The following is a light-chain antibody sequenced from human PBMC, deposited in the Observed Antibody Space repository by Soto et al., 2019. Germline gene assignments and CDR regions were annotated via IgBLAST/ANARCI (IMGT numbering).Light chain of an antibody. CDR2: GSS. Sequence: EVVLTQSPGTLSLSPGESATLSCRASQSVTNNYFAWYQQKPGQAPRPLIFGSSDRVTGIPDRFSGSGSGTDFTLTISRLEPEDFAVYYCHQYGSSPPYTFGQGTKLEIK. CDR3: HQYGSSPPYT. J-gene: IGKJ2*01. CDR1: QSVTNNY. V-gene: IGKV3-20*01.